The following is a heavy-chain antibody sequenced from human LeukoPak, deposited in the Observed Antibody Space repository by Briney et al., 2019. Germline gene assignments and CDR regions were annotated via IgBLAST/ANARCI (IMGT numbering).Heavy chain of an antibody. CDR3: ARTTEGGYTYGYFYYYYMDV. V-gene: IGHV4-39*07. Sequence: SETLSLTCTVSGGSISSSSYYWGWIRQPPGKGLEWIGTIYYSGSTYYNPSLKSRVTISVDTSKNQFSLKLTSVTAADTAVYYCARTTEGGYTYGYFYYYYMDVWGKGTTVTISS. D-gene: IGHD5-18*01. CDR1: GGSISSSSYY. CDR2: IYYSGST. J-gene: IGHJ6*03.